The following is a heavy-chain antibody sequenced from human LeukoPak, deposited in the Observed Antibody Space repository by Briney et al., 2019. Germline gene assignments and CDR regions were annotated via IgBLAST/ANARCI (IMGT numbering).Heavy chain of an antibody. J-gene: IGHJ4*02. D-gene: IGHD3-3*01. V-gene: IGHV4-34*01. CDR3: VRGGLRYDFWSGYSNTYYFDY. CDR1: GGSISSYY. Sequence: SETLSLTCTVSGGSISSYYWSWIRQPPGKGMEWIGEINHSGSTNYNPSLKSRVTISVDTSKNQFSLKLSSLTAADTAVYYCVRGGLRYDFWSGYSNTYYFDYWGQGTLVTVSS. CDR2: INHSGST.